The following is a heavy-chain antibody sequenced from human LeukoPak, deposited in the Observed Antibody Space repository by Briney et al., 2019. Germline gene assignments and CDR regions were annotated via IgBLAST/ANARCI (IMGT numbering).Heavy chain of an antibody. D-gene: IGHD4-17*01. J-gene: IGHJ4*02. CDR2: INPNSGGT. V-gene: IGHV1-2*02. CDR1: GYTFTGYY. Sequence: ASVKVSCKASGYTFTGYYMHWVRQAPGQGLEWMGWINPNSGGTNYAQKFQGRVTMTRDTSISTAYMELSRLRSDDTAMYYCARDEGDYVHFDYWGQGTLVTVSS. CDR3: ARDEGDYVHFDY.